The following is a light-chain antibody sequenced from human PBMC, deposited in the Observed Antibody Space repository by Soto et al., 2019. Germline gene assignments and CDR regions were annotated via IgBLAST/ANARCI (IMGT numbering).Light chain of an antibody. CDR1: SSDVGGYNY. CDR2: EVN. Sequence: QSALTQPPSASGSPGQSVTISCTGTSSDVGGYNYVSWFQQHPGKAPKLIIHEVNQRPSGVPDRFSGSKSGNTASLTVSGLQAEDEGTYYCSSYGGYNTVVFGNGTKLTV. CDR3: SSYGGYNTVV. J-gene: IGLJ1*01. V-gene: IGLV2-8*01.